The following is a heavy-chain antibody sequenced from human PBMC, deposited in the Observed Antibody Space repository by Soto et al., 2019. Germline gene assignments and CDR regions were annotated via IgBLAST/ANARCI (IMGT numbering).Heavy chain of an antibody. CDR1: GYSFTSYA. CDR3: TRRRYSSSTSYDF. J-gene: IGHJ4*02. D-gene: IGHD2-2*01. Sequence: QVQLVQSGAEVKKPGASVKVSCKASGYSFTSYAVHWVRQAPGQSLEWMGLINAAHGHTKYSENFQGRLTITRDTSASIAFMELRSLRSEDTAVYYCTRRRYSSSTSYDFWGQGTQVIVSS. CDR2: INAAHGHT. V-gene: IGHV1-3*01.